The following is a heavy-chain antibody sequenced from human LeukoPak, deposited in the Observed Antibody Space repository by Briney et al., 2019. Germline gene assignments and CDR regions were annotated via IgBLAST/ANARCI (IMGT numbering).Heavy chain of an antibody. D-gene: IGHD2-21*02. J-gene: IGHJ4*02. V-gene: IGHV3-23*01. Sequence: GGSLRLSWAASGFTFSSYGMSWVRQAPGKGLEWVSGISGSGGRTYYADSVKGRFTISRDNSKNTLYLQMNSLRAEDTAVYYCAKDRGLMTSNYWGQGTLVTVSS. CDR1: GFTFSSYG. CDR2: ISGSGGRT. CDR3: AKDRGLMTSNY.